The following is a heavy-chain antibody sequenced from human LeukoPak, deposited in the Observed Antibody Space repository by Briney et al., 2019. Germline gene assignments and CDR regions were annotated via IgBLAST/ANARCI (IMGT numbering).Heavy chain of an antibody. V-gene: IGHV3-74*01. CDR3: ASDSYYDSTVGFDY. CDR1: GFTFSSYW. D-gene: IGHD3-22*01. Sequence: GGSLRLSCAASGFTFSSYWMHWVRQAPGKGLVWVSRIDSDVSNTNYADSVKGRFTISRDNAKNTVYLQMNSLRAEDTAIYYCASDSYYDSTVGFDYCGQGTLVTVSS. J-gene: IGHJ4*02. CDR2: IDSDVSNT.